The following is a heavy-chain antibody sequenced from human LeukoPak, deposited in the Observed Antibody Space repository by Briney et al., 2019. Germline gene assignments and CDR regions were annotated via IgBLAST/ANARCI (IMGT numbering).Heavy chain of an antibody. CDR3: AKSYSSGSGSYSAGHFDY. CDR1: GFTFSSYG. J-gene: IGHJ4*02. CDR2: IRYDGSNT. Sequence: GGSLRLSCAVSGFTFSSYGMHWVRQAPGKGLEWVAFIRYDGSNTYYADSVKGRFTISRDNSKNTLYLQVDTLRAEDTAVYYCAKSYSSGSGSYSAGHFDYWGQGTLVTVSS. V-gene: IGHV3-30*02. D-gene: IGHD3-10*01.